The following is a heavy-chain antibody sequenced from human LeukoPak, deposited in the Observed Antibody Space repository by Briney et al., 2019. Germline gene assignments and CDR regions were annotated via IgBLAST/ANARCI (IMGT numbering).Heavy chain of an antibody. CDR2: IRKATEGGAT. Sequence: GGSLRLSCAASGFTFSNVWMGWFRQAPGKGLEWVGRIRKATEGGATDYAAPVQGRFTISRDDSSNTLYLQMNSLKTEDTAVYFCPSARWGGQCTCPDYWGQGTLVTVSS. V-gene: IGHV3-15*01. CDR3: PSARWGGQCTCPDY. D-gene: IGHD3-16*01. CDR1: GFTFSNVW. J-gene: IGHJ4*02.